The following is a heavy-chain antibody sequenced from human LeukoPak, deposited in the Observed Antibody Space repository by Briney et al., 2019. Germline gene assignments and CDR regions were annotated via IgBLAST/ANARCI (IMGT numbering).Heavy chain of an antibody. CDR1: GGSIGSGGYY. Sequence: SQTLSLTCTVSGGSIGSGGYYWSWIRRHPGKGLEWIGHIYYSGRTHYNPSLKSRVTISVDTSKNQFSLKLSSVTAAETAVYYCARSSADTMTSYSYWGQGTLVTVSS. CDR3: ARSSADTMTSYSY. V-gene: IGHV4-31*03. CDR2: IYYSGRT. D-gene: IGHD4-17*01. J-gene: IGHJ4*02.